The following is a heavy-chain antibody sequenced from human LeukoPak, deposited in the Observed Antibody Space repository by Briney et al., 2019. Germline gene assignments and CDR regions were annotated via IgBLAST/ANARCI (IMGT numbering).Heavy chain of an antibody. D-gene: IGHD3-3*01. CDR1: GFTFSSYA. Sequence: GGSLRLSCAASGFTFSSYAMHWVRQAPGKGLEWVAVISYDGSNKYYADSVKGRFTISRDNSKNTLYLQMNSLRAEDTVVYYCARDSTSFDFWSGPGYWGQGTLVTVSS. J-gene: IGHJ4*02. V-gene: IGHV3-30-3*01. CDR3: ARDSTSFDFWSGPGY. CDR2: ISYDGSNK.